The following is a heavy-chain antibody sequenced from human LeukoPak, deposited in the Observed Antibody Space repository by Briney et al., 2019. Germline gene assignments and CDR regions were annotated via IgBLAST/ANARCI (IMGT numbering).Heavy chain of an antibody. D-gene: IGHD2-2*01. J-gene: IGHJ6*02. V-gene: IGHV3-23*01. CDR2: IGGGGTL. CDR1: GFTVSSYA. Sequence: PGGSLRLSCAASGFTVSSYAMGWVRQAPGKGLEWVSAIGGGGTLYYADSVKGRFSISRDNSKNTLYLQMNSLRAEDTAVYYCAKGGYCSSTSCEIHYYYYGMDVWGQGTTVTVSS. CDR3: AKGGYCSSTSCEIHYYYYGMDV.